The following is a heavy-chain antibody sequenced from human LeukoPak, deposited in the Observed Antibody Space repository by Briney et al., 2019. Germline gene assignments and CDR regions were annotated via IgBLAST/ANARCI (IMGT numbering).Heavy chain of an antibody. J-gene: IGHJ6*03. D-gene: IGHD3-3*01. CDR3: ARTQTGRFWSGRYGDYYYMDV. V-gene: IGHV4-59*01. CDR2: IYYSGST. Sequence: SETLSLTCSVSGGSINSYYWSWLRQPPGKGLEWIGYIYYSGSTNYNPSLKSRVTISVDTSKSQFSLKLSSVTAADTAVYYCARTQTGRFWSGRYGDYYYMDVWGKGTTVTVSS. CDR1: GGSINSYY.